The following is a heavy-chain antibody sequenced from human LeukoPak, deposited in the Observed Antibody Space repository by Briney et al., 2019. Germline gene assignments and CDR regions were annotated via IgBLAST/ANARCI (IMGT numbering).Heavy chain of an antibody. V-gene: IGHV1-18*01. Sequence: ASVKVSCKASGYTFTSYGFSWVRQAPGQGLGWVGWIGAYNGETNYARKFQGRVTLATDTSTSTAYMELRSLRSDDTAVYYCARKPRTTVEDYWGQGTLVTVSS. CDR1: GYTFTSYG. CDR2: IGAYNGET. CDR3: ARKPRTTVEDY. D-gene: IGHD4-23*01. J-gene: IGHJ4*02.